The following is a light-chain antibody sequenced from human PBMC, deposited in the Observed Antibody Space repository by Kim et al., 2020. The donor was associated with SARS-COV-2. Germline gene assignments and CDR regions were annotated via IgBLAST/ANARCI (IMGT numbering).Light chain of an antibody. CDR3: AVWDHFVSGPV. CDR1: SSNVGRHD. V-gene: IGLV1-47*01. J-gene: IGLJ2*01. CDR2: KSN. Sequence: QSVLAQPPSASGTPGQRVIISCSGSSSNVGRHDVYWYQQVPGTAPKLLIYKSNQRPSGVPARFSGSQSGTSASLAISGLRSDDEADYYCAVWDHFVSGPVFGGGTQLTVL.